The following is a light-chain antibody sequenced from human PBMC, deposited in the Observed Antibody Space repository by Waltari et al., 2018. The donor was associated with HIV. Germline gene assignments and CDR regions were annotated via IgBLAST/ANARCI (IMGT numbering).Light chain of an antibody. CDR2: SRK. Sequence: QSVLTQPPSASGTPGQRVTISCSGSSSNIGSSYVYWYQQVPGTAPKLLIYSRKHRPSGVPDRFSGSKSGTSASLAISGLRSEDEADYYCAAWDDSLSGYVFGTGTKVTVL. J-gene: IGLJ1*01. CDR1: SSNIGSSY. CDR3: AAWDDSLSGYV. V-gene: IGLV1-47*01.